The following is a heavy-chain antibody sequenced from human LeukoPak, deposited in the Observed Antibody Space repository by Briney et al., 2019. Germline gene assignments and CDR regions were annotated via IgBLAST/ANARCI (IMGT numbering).Heavy chain of an antibody. D-gene: IGHD4-23*01. V-gene: IGHV5-51*01. J-gene: IGHJ3*02. CDR2: IYPGDSDI. CDR3: ARPRGYGGKYDAFDI. CDR1: GYSFTNYW. Sequence: GESLKISCKGSGYSFTNYWIGWVRQMPGKGLEWMGIIYPGDSDIRYSPSFQGQVTISADKSSSTAYLQWSSLKASDTAMYYCARPRGYGGKYDAFDIWGQGTMVTVSS.